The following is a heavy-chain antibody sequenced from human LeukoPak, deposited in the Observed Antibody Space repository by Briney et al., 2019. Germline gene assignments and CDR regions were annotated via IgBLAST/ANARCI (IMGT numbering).Heavy chain of an antibody. Sequence: GESLKISGKGSGSRFTSYWIGGVRQMPGKGLEWMGIIYPGDSDTRYSPSFQGQVTISADKSISTAYLQWSSLEASDTSMYNCARLTAAVVVADNWGQGTLVTVSS. J-gene: IGHJ4*02. CDR3: ARLTAAVVVADN. V-gene: IGHV5-51*01. D-gene: IGHD2-15*01. CDR1: GSRFTSYW. CDR2: IYPGDSDT.